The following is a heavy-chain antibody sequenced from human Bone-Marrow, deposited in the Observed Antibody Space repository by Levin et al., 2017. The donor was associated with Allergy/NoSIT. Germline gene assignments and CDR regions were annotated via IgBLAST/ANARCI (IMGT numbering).Heavy chain of an antibody. CDR3: ATNTLTEIGSAFDI. D-gene: IGHD1-26*01. CDR1: GYSFANFW. J-gene: IGHJ3*02. V-gene: IGHV5-51*01. CDR2: IYPGDSDT. Sequence: KVSCRGSGYSFANFWIGWVRQMPGKGLEWMGIIYPGDSDTRYSPSFQGQVTISADKSISTAYLQWSSLKASDSAMYYCATNTLTEIGSAFDIWGQGTLVTVSS.